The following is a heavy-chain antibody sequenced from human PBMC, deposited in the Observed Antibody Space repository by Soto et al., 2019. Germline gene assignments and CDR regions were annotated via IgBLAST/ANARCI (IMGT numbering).Heavy chain of an antibody. V-gene: IGHV3-33*01. CDR2: IVNDGSEK. D-gene: IGHD1-1*01. CDR1: GFTVSKYG. CDR3: ARDDAFQNENGFDI. J-gene: IGHJ3*02. Sequence: QVQLVESGGGVVQPGRSLRLSCAASGFTVSKYGFHWVRQAPGKGLEWVAGIVNDGSEKYHADSVEGRFTISRDNSKDTLFLQMNSLRAEDTAVYYCARDDAFQNENGFDIWGQGTMVTVSS.